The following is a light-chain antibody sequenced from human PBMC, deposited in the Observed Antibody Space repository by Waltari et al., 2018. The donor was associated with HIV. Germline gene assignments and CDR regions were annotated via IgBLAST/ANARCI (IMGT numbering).Light chain of an antibody. V-gene: IGKV3-20*01. Sequence: EIVLTRSPSTLSLSPGERATLSCRASQSLGSSYLAWYQQKPGQAPRLLIYGASSRATGIPDRFSGSGSGTDFTLTISRLEPEDFAVYYCQQFFGSPPITFGQGTRLEIK. CDR3: QQFFGSPPIT. CDR2: GAS. CDR1: QSLGSSY. J-gene: IGKJ5*01.